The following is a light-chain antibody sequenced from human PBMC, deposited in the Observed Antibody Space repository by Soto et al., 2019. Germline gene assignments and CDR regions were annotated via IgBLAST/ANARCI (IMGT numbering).Light chain of an antibody. CDR3: QQRCDWPLT. J-gene: IGKJ4*01. CDR1: QSISSY. Sequence: VSTQSPATQTLSPVPSPTLSCRASQSISSYLAWYQQKPGQAPRLLIYDASNWATGIPARFSGSGSGTDFTLTISSLEPEDFAVYYCQQRCDWPLTFGGGTKVDIK. V-gene: IGKV3-11*01. CDR2: DAS.